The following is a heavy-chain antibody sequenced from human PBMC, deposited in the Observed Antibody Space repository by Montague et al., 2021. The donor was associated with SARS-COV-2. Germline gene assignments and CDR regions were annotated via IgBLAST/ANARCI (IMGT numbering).Heavy chain of an antibody. CDR1: GVSIISGGYY. Sequence: TLSLTRTVSGVSIISGGYYWSWIRQHPGKGLEWIGYIYYTESSYYNPSLKSRLIISVDTSKNQFSLRLSSVTAADTAVYYCARRSSGSYPEDWYFDVWGHGTLVTVSS. D-gene: IGHD3-10*01. CDR2: IYYTESS. V-gene: IGHV4-31*03. CDR3: ARRSSGSYPEDWYFDV. J-gene: IGHJ2*01.